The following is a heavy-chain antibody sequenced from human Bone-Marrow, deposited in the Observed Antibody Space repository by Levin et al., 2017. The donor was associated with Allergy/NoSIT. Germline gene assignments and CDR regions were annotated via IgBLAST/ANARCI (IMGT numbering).Heavy chain of an antibody. Sequence: ASVKVSCMASGSTFTSYSVNWVRQAPGQGLEWMGRINPSSGDTSNAQKFQGRITMTTDASTSTFYMELSSLRSEDTAVYYCARDDVASYTGLGYWGQGTLVTVSS. J-gene: IGHJ4*02. V-gene: IGHV1-46*01. CDR3: ARDDVASYTGLGY. CDR1: GSTFTSYS. CDR2: INPSSGDT. D-gene: IGHD3-16*01.